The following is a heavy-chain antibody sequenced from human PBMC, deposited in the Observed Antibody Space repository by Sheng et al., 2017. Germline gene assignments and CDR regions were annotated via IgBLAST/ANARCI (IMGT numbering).Heavy chain of an antibody. D-gene: IGHD1-1*01. V-gene: IGHV1-69*04. Sequence: QVQLVQSGAEVKKPGSSVKVSCKASGGTFSSYAISWVRQAPGQGLEWMGGIIPILGIANYAQKFQGRVTITADKSTSTAYMELSSLRSEDTAVYYCARDGDWNDVPASGIYYYMDVWGKGTTVTVSS. CDR3: ARDGDWNDVPASGIYYYMDV. CDR2: IIPILGIA. J-gene: IGHJ6*03. CDR1: GGTFSSYA.